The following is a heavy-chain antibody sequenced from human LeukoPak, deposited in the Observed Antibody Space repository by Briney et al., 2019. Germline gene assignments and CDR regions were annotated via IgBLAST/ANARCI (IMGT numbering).Heavy chain of an antibody. J-gene: IGHJ6*03. CDR2: ISGSGGST. V-gene: IGHV3-23*01. Sequence: PGGSLRLSCAASGFTFSSYAMSWVRQAPGKGLEWVSAISGSGGSTYYADSVKGRFTISRDNAKNSLYLHMNSLRAEDTAVYYCARAKAAMVSYYYYYYMDVWGKGTTVTVSS. CDR3: ARAKAAMVSYYYYYYMDV. D-gene: IGHD5-18*01. CDR1: GFTFSSYA.